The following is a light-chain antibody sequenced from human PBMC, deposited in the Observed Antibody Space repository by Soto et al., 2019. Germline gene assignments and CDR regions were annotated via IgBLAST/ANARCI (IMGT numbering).Light chain of an antibody. Sequence: AIRMTQSPSSLSASTGGRVTITCRASQGISSYLAWYQQKPGKAPKLLIYAASTLQSGVPSRFSGSGSGTDFTLTISCLQSEDFATYYCQQYYSYSWTFGQGTKV. CDR3: QQYYSYSWT. J-gene: IGKJ1*01. CDR1: QGISSY. CDR2: AAS. V-gene: IGKV1-8*01.